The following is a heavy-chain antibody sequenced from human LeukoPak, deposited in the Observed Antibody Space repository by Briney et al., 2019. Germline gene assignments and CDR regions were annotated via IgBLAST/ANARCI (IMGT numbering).Heavy chain of an antibody. CDR1: GFTFSSYG. Sequence: GGSLRLSCAASGFTFSSYGMHWVRQAPGKGLEWVAFIRYDGSNKYYADSVKGRFTISRDNSKNTLYLQMNSLRAEDTAVYYCANGGIAAAVTDYWGQGTLVTVSS. D-gene: IGHD6-13*01. J-gene: IGHJ4*02. CDR2: IRYDGSNK. CDR3: ANGGIAAAVTDY. V-gene: IGHV3-30*02.